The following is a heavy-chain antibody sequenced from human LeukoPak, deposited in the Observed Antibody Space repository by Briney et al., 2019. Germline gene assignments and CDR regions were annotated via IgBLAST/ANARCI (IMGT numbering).Heavy chain of an antibody. V-gene: IGHV3-23*01. CDR3: AKDDSSGYLPYYFDY. CDR2: ISGSGGST. Sequence: PGGSLRLSCAASGFTFSSYAMSWVRQAPGKGLEWVSAISGSGGSTYYADSVKGRFTISRVNSKNTLYLQMNSLRAEDTAVYYCAKDDSSGYLPYYFDYWGQGTLVTVSS. D-gene: IGHD3-22*01. CDR1: GFTFSSYA. J-gene: IGHJ4*02.